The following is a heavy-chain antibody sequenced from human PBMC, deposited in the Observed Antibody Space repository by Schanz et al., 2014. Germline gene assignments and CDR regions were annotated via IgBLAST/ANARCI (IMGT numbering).Heavy chain of an antibody. V-gene: IGHV3-48*04. CDR2: ISGSSIHK. CDR3: ARFLARYQYYGVDV. Sequence: EVQLLESGGTVVQPGGSLRVSCAASGFVFRTFAMYWVRQAPGKGLEWVSHISGSSIHKNYADSVKGRFSISRDNGETSVYLQINSLRVEDTAVYYCARFLARYQYYGVDVWGQGTTXIVSS. J-gene: IGHJ6*02. CDR1: GFVFRTFA. D-gene: IGHD3-3*01.